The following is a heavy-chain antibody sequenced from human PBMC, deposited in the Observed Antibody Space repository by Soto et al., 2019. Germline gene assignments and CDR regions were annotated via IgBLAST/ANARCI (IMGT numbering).Heavy chain of an antibody. D-gene: IGHD3-22*01. CDR3: ARERGYYDSSGYYYYYGMDV. CDR2: IIPIFGTA. Sequence: SVKVSCKASGGTFISYAISWVRQAPGQGLEWMGGIIPIFGTANYAQKFQGRVTITADESTSTAYMELSSLRSEDTAVYYCARERGYYDSSGYYYYYGMDVWGQGTTVTVSS. CDR1: GGTFISYA. J-gene: IGHJ6*02. V-gene: IGHV1-69*13.